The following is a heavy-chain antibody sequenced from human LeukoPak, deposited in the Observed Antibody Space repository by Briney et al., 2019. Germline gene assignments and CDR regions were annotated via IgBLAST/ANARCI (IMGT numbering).Heavy chain of an antibody. V-gene: IGHV1-18*01. J-gene: IGHJ3*02. D-gene: IGHD2-15*01. CDR2: ISAYNGNT. Sequence: GASVMLSCKASGYTFTSYGISWVRQAPGQGLEWMGWISAYNGNTNFAQKLQGRITMTTDTSTSTAYVELRSLRSDDTAVYYCVRSGYCYGGTCHSGAFDIWGQGTVVTVSS. CDR1: GYTFTSYG. CDR3: VRSGYCYGGTCHSGAFDI.